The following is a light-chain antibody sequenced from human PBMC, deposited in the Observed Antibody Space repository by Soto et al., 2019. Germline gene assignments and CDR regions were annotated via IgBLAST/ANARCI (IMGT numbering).Light chain of an antibody. CDR3: QKYDSALGT. V-gene: IGKV1-27*01. CDR2: AAS. CDR1: QGISNY. Sequence: DIQMTQSPSSLSASVGDRVTITCRATQGISNYLAWYQQKPGKVPKLLIYAASTLQSGVPSRFSGSGSGTDFTLTISSLQPEDVASYFCQKYDSALGTFGQGTKVDIK. J-gene: IGKJ1*01.